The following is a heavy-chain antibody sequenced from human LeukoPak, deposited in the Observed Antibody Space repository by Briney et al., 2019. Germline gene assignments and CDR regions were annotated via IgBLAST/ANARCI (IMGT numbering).Heavy chain of an antibody. CDR2: INHSGST. CDR1: GGSFSGYY. V-gene: IGHV4-34*01. J-gene: IGHJ6*03. D-gene: IGHD3-10*01. Sequence: PSETLSLTCAVYGGSFSGYYWSWIRQPPGKGLEWIGEINHSGSTNYNASLKSRVTISVDTSKNQFSLKLSSVTAADTAVYHCARGDYYGSGPYYMDVWGKGTTVTVSS. CDR3: ARGDYYGSGPYYMDV.